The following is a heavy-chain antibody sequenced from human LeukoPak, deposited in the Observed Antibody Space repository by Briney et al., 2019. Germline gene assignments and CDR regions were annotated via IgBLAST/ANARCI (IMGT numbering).Heavy chain of an antibody. CDR1: GGSITGNNR. J-gene: IGHJ6*02. CDR3: ARDRVGATNDYYYGMDV. CDR2: VYAGGST. D-gene: IGHD1-26*01. Sequence: SETLSLTCDVSGGSITGNNRWSWVRQSPGNGLEWIGEVYAGGSTNYNPSLKSRVTISVDTSKNQFSLKLSSVTAADTAVYYCARDRVGATNDYYYGMDVWGQGTTVTVSS. V-gene: IGHV4-4*02.